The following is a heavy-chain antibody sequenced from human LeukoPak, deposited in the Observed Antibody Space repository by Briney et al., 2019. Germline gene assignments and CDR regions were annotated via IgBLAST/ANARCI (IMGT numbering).Heavy chain of an antibody. CDR1: GGSISSSSYY. D-gene: IGHD1-26*01. J-gene: IGHJ3*02. Sequence: SETLSLTCTVSGGSISSSSYYWGRIRQPPGKGLEWIGTIYYSGSTYYGPSLKSRVTMSVYTSKNQFSLKLNSVTAADTAVYYCARHIYSGTDGDAFDIWGQGTMVTVSS. CDR3: ARHIYSGTDGDAFDI. V-gene: IGHV4-39*01. CDR2: IYYSGST.